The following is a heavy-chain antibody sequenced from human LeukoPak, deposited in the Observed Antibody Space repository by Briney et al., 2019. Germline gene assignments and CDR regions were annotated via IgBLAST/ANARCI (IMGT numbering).Heavy chain of an antibody. D-gene: IGHD6-13*01. V-gene: IGHV3-30*02. CDR1: GFTFSNYG. CDR3: AKKRSSTWYDFDY. J-gene: IGHJ4*02. Sequence: GGSLRLSCAASGFTFSNYGMHWVRQAPGKGLEWVAFIRYDGTNKNYADSVRGRFTISRDNSKNTLYLQMNSLRAEDTAVYYCAKKRSSTWYDFDYWGQGTLVTVSS. CDR2: IRYDGTNK.